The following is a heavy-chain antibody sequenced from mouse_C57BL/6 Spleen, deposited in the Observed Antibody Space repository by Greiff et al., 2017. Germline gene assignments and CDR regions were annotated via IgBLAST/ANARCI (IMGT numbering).Heavy chain of an antibody. J-gene: IGHJ4*01. CDR2: IYPSDSET. CDR3: ARSDGSFFYAMDY. Sequence: VQLQQPGAELVRPGSSVKLSCKASGYTFTSYWMDWVKQRPGQGLEWIGNIYPSDSETHYNQKFKDKATLTVDKSSSTAYMQLSSLTSEDSAVYYCARSDGSFFYAMDYWGQGTSVTVSS. CDR1: GYTFTSYW. D-gene: IGHD1-1*02. V-gene: IGHV1-61*01.